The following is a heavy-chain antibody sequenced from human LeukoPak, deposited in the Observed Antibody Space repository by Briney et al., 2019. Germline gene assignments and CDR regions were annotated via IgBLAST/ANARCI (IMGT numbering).Heavy chain of an antibody. CDR2: IYYSGST. D-gene: IGHD3-22*01. Sequence: SETLSLTCAVSGGSINSYYWSWIRQPPGKGLEWIGYIYYSGSTNYNPSLKSRVTISVDTSKNQFSLKLSSVTAADTAVYYCARDSSGPFDYWGQGTVVTVSS. J-gene: IGHJ4*02. CDR1: GGSINSYY. V-gene: IGHV4-59*01. CDR3: ARDSSGPFDY.